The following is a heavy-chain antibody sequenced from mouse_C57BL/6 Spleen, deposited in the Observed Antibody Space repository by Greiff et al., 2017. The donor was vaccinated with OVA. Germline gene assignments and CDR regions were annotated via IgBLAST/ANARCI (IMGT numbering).Heavy chain of an antibody. Sequence: EVQGVESGGGLVKPGGSLKLSCAASGFTFSSYAMSWVRQTPEKRLEWVATISDGGSYTYYQDNVKGRFTISRDNAKNNLYLQMSHLKSEDTAMNSCARALLLYAMDYWGQGTSVTVSS. J-gene: IGHJ4*01. CDR2: ISDGGSYT. CDR1: GFTFSSYA. V-gene: IGHV5-4*01. CDR3: ARALLLYAMDY. D-gene: IGHD2-10*01.